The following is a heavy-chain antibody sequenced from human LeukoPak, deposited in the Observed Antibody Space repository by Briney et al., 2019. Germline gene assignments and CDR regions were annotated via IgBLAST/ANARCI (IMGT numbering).Heavy chain of an antibody. CDR1: GFTFSSHA. CDR2: ISGAGGST. D-gene: IGHD1-26*01. J-gene: IGHJ4*02. V-gene: IGHV3-23*01. CDR3: AKDSGAYFDY. Sequence: GGSLRLSCAASGFTFSSHAMSWVRQAPGKGLEWVSIISGAGGSTYYADFVKGRFTISRDNSKNTLYLQMNSLRAEDTAVYYCAKDSGAYFDYWGQGTLVTVSS.